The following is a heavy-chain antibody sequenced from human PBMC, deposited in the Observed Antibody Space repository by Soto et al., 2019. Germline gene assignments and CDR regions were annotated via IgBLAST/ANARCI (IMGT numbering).Heavy chain of an antibody. V-gene: IGHV4-39*01. CDR1: GGSISSSSYY. Sequence: QLQLQESGPGLVKPSETLSLTCTVSGGSISSSSYYWGWIRQPPGKGLEWIGSIYYSGSTYYNPSLKSRVTISVDTSKNQFSLKLSSVTAADTAVYYCASMENYGDYRPFFDHWGQGTLVTVSS. D-gene: IGHD4-17*01. J-gene: IGHJ4*02. CDR3: ASMENYGDYRPFFDH. CDR2: IYYSGST.